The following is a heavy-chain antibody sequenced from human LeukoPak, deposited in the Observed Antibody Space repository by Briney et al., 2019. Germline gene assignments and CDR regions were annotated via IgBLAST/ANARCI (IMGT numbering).Heavy chain of an antibody. CDR1: GYSFTSYW. CDR3: ARHRFDRYCSSNTCPGAFDI. J-gene: IGHJ3*02. D-gene: IGHD2-2*01. V-gene: IGHV5-51*01. Sequence: GEPLNISCRASGYSFTSYWISWVRQMPGKGLEWMGIIYPGDSDTRYSPSFQGQVTISADKSISTAYLQWGSLKASDTAMYYCARHRFDRYCSSNTCPGAFDIWGQGTMVTVSS. CDR2: IYPGDSDT.